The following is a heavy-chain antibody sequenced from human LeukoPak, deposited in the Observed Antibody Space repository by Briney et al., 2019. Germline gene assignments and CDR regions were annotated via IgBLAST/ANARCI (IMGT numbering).Heavy chain of an antibody. CDR3: AGYCGGDCCAPDNFDY. V-gene: IGHV4-34*01. J-gene: IGHJ4*02. D-gene: IGHD2-21*02. CDR1: GGSFSGYY. Sequence: SETLSLTHAVYGGSFSGYYWSWIRQPPGKGLEWIGEINHSGSTNYNPSLKSRVTISVDTSKNQFSLKLSSVTAADTAVYYCAGYCGGDCCAPDNFDYWGQGTLVTVSS. CDR2: INHSGST.